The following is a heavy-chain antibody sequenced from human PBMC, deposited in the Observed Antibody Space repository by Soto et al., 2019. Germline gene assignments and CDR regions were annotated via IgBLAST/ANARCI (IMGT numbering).Heavy chain of an antibody. J-gene: IGHJ6*02. CDR2: INPDGGAA. CDR1: GYTFSLYD. CDR3: TRGPSARRPATGTAVYYAMDV. D-gene: IGHD1-1*01. Sequence: QVQLVQSGAEVKKPGASVKVSCETSGYTFSLYDITWVRQATGQGLQWMGWINPDGGAAGYAPEFQGRVTVTTDTSKSTAYMELSGLRSEDTAVYYCTRGPSARRPATGTAVYYAMDVWGQGTTVTVSS. V-gene: IGHV1-8*01.